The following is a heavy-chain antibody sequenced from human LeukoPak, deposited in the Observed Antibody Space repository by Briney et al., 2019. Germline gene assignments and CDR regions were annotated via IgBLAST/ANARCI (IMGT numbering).Heavy chain of an antibody. CDR3: ARVHSANYHGSGSYAPLGY. CDR1: GFTFSNYE. V-gene: IGHV3-48*03. D-gene: IGHD3-10*01. J-gene: IGHJ4*02. CDR2: ISSSGSTI. Sequence: GGSLRLSCAASGFTFSNYEMHWVRQAPGKGLEWISYISSSGSTIYSADSVKGRFTISRDNAKNSLYLQMNGLRAEDTAVYYCARVHSANYHGSGSYAPLGYWGQGTLVTVSS.